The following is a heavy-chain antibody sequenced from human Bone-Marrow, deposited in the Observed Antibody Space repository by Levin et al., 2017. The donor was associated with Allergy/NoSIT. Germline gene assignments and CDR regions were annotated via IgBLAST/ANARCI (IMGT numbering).Heavy chain of an antibody. J-gene: IGHJ4*02. CDR3: AKCGPSGELWRCDY. CDR2: INHSAST. D-gene: IGHD3-16*01. Sequence: PSETLSLTCAVYGGSFSGYYWSWIRQPPGKGLEWIGEINHSASTNYNPSLKSRVTISVDTSRNQFSLKLSSVTAADTAVYYCAKCGPSGELWRCDYWGQGTLVTVSS. V-gene: IGHV4-34*01. CDR1: GGSFSGYY.